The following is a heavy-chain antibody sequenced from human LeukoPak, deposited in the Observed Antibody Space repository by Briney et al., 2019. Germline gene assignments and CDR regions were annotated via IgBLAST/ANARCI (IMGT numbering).Heavy chain of an antibody. D-gene: IGHD6-13*01. J-gene: IGHJ4*02. Sequence: GGSLRLSCAASGFIFDDYGMSWVRQAPGKGLEWVSGISWNGGSTGYGDSVEGRFTISRDNAKYSLYLRMNGLRGEDTALYYCARDLKRLAAVQPPAFDYRGQGTLVTVSS. CDR2: ISWNGGST. CDR3: ARDLKRLAAVQPPAFDY. V-gene: IGHV3-20*04. CDR1: GFIFDDYG.